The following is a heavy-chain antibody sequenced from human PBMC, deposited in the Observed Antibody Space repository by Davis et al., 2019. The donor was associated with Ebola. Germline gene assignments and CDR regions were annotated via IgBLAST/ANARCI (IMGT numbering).Heavy chain of an antibody. V-gene: IGHV1-46*01. Sequence: ASVKVSCKASGYTFINYHMHWVRQAPGQGLEWMGIIHPSGGRTTYAQKFQGRVTMTRDTSTSTDYMELSSLRSEDTAVNYCARDFAEHWTFDYWGQGTLVTVSS. D-gene: IGHD1-1*01. J-gene: IGHJ4*02. CDR3: ARDFAEHWTFDY. CDR1: GYTFINYH. CDR2: IHPSGGRT.